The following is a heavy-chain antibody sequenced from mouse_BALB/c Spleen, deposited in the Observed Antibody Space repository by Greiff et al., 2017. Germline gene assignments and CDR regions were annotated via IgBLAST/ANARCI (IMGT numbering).Heavy chain of an antibody. D-gene: IGHD2-3*01. Sequence: DVHLVESGGGLVQPGGSLKLSCAASGFTFSSYTMSWVRQTPEKRLEWVAYISNGGGSTYYPDTVKGRFTISRDNAKNTLYLQMSSLKSEDTAMYYCARLDGYYWYFDVWGAGTTVTVSS. J-gene: IGHJ1*01. CDR3: ARLDGYYWYFDV. V-gene: IGHV5-12-2*01. CDR1: GFTFSSYT. CDR2: ISNGGGST.